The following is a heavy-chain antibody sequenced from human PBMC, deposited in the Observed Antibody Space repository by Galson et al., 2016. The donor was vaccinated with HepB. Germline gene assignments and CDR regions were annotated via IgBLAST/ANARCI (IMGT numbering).Heavy chain of an antibody. CDR2: ISYDGTDK. CDR3: ARDHSNYRIFLHYYYGMDV. Sequence: SLRLSCAASGFTFSSYAMHWVRQAPGKGLEWVAVISYDGTDKYYADSVKGRFTISRDNSRDTLYLQMNSLRAKDTAVYYYARDHSNYRIFLHYYYGMDVWGQGTTVTVSS. J-gene: IGHJ6*02. D-gene: IGHD4-11*01. V-gene: IGHV3-30-3*01. CDR1: GFTFSSYA.